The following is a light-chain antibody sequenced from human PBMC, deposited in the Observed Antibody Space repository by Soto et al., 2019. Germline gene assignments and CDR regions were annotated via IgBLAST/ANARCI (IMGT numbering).Light chain of an antibody. Sequence: EIVLTQSPATLSVSPGGRATLSCRATETVSTNLAWFQRKAGQPPRLLIYGSSSRATGIPDRFSGGGSGTDFTLTISRLEPEDFAVYYCQQFSSYPLTFGGGTKVDI. J-gene: IGKJ4*01. CDR2: GSS. CDR1: ETVSTN. CDR3: QQFSSYPLT. V-gene: IGKV3-20*01.